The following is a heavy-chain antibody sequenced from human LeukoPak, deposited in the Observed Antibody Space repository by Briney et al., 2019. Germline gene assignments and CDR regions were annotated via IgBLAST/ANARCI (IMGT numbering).Heavy chain of an antibody. CDR2: IKQDGSVE. CDR1: GFTFSSYA. J-gene: IGHJ4*02. CDR3: ARIGYSSSSFDF. V-gene: IGHV3-7*05. D-gene: IGHD6-6*01. Sequence: GGSLRLSCAASGFTFSSYAMSWVRQAPGKGLEWVANIKQDGSVEYYVVSVEGRLTISRDNAKESLYLQMNSLRAEDTAVYYCARIGYSSSSFDFWGQGTLVTVSS.